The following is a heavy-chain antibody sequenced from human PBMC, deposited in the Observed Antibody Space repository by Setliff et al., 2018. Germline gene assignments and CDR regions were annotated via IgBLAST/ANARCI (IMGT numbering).Heavy chain of an antibody. J-gene: IGHJ4*02. V-gene: IGHV4-34*01. CDR1: GGSFSGYY. Sequence: SETLSLTCGVSGGSFSGYYWSWIRQSPGGGLEWIGEINYSRVVNYKPSLKSRVSISPDTSKNQFSLRLTSLTAADTAVYYCARGSGSFPFDYWGLGTLVTVSS. CDR2: INYSRVV. D-gene: IGHD1-26*01. CDR3: ARGSGSFPFDY.